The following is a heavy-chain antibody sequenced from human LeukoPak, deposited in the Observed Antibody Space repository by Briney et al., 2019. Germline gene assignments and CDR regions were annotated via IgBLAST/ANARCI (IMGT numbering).Heavy chain of an antibody. V-gene: IGHV4-59*01. Sequence: SETLSLTCTVSGGSISSYYWSWIRQPPGKGLEWIGYIYYSGSTNYNPSLKSRVTISVDTSKNQFSLKLSSVTAADTAVYYCGRDWDGSGSYSLWGQGTLVTVSS. CDR3: GRDWDGSGSYSL. J-gene: IGHJ4*02. D-gene: IGHD3-10*01. CDR2: IYYSGST. CDR1: GGSISSYY.